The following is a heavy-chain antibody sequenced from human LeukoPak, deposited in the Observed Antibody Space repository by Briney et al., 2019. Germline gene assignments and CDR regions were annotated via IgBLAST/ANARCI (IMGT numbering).Heavy chain of an antibody. CDR1: GPSLSYDY. V-gene: IGHV4-34*01. D-gene: IGHD7-27*01. CDR3: AKGVWAPRFDS. Sequence: SETLSLTCAVYGPSLSYDYWSWIRQAPGKGLEWIGEINHSGSITYNPSLKSRVTISAEKSKSQFSLRLTSVTAADTAVYYCAKGVWAPRFDSWGQGTLVTVSS. J-gene: IGHJ5*01. CDR2: INHSGSI.